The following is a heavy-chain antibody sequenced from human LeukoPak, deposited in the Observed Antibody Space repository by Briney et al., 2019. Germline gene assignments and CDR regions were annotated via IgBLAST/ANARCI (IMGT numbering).Heavy chain of an antibody. CDR2: IDKTTYPT. J-gene: IGHJ4*02. CDR3: AKFEGATIPGWFNDY. V-gene: IGHV3-23*05. Sequence: GGSLRLSCAASEFIFSDYAMGWVRQAPGKGLEWVSTIDKTTYPTFYADSVKGRFTISRDNSRNTLYLQMNSLRTEDTAVYFCAKFEGATIPGWFNDYWGQGILVTVSS. D-gene: IGHD6-19*01. CDR1: EFIFSDYA.